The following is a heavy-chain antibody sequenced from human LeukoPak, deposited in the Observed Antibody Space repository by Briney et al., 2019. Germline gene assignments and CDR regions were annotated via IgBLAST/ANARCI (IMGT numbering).Heavy chain of an antibody. CDR2: IYTSGST. V-gene: IGHV4-4*07. CDR3: ARGVAAAGQIHFDY. J-gene: IGHJ4*02. Sequence: PSETLSLTCTVPRGSISSYYWSWIRQPARKGLEWIGRIYTSGSTNYNPSLKSRVTMSVDTSKNQFSLKLSSVTAADTAVYYCARGVAAAGQIHFDYWGQGTLVTVSS. D-gene: IGHD6-13*01. CDR1: RGSISSYY.